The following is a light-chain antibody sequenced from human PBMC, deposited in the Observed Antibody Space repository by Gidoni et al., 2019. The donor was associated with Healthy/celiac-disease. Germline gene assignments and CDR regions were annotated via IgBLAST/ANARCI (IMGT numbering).Light chain of an antibody. CDR2: AAS. CDR1: QGISSY. J-gene: IGKJ4*01. V-gene: IGKV1-9*01. CDR3: KQLNSYPLT. Sequence: EIPLTQSPSFLSASVGDRITITCRASQGISSYLAWYQQKPGKAPKLLIYAASTLQSGVPSRFSGSGSGTEFTLTISSLQTEDFATYYCKQLNSYPLTFGGXTKVEIK.